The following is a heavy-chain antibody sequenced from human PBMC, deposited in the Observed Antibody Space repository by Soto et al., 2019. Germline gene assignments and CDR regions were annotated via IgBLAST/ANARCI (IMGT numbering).Heavy chain of an antibody. CDR1: GYSFTNYW. V-gene: IGHV5-51*01. D-gene: IGHD1-1*01. J-gene: IGHJ4*02. CDR3: ARQRAWNDAFDF. CDR2: IYPADSDT. Sequence: PGESLKISCKGSGYSFTNYWIGWVRQMPGKGLEWMGLIYPADSDTRYSPSFQGQVTFSADKPLNTAYLQWNSLKTSDTAIYYCARQRAWNDAFDFWGQGILVTVSS.